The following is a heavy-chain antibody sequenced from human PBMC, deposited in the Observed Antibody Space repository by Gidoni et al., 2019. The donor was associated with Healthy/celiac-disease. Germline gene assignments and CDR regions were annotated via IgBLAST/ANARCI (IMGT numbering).Heavy chain of an antibody. V-gene: IGHV4-34*01. D-gene: IGHD3-10*01. Sequence: VQLQQWGAGLLKPSETLSLTCAVSGGSFSGYYWSWIRQPPGKGLEWIGEINHSGSTNYNPSLKSRVTISVDTSKNQFSLKLSSVTAADTAVYYCARGRNRRITMVRGVSSLNYFDYWGQGTLVTVSS. CDR3: ARGRNRRITMVRGVSSLNYFDY. CDR1: GGSFSGYY. J-gene: IGHJ4*02. CDR2: INHSGST.